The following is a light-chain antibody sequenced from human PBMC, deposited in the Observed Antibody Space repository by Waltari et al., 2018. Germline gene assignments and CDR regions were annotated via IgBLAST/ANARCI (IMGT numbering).Light chain of an antibody. CDR2: GKN. V-gene: IGLV3-19*01. CDR1: SLRSYY. J-gene: IGLJ2*01. CDR3: NSRDSSGNHVV. Sequence: SSELTQDPAVSVALGQTVRITCQGDSLRSYYVSWYQQKPGRAPVLVIYGKNNRPSGIPDRFSGSSSGNTASLTITGAQAEDEADYYCNSRDSSGNHVVFGGGTKLTVL.